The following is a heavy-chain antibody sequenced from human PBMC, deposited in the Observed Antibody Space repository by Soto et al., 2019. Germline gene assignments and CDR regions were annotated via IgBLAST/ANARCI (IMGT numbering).Heavy chain of an antibody. CDR1: GYTFTSYY. CDR2: INPSGGST. D-gene: IGHD6-13*01. Sequence: ASVKVSCKASGYTFTSYYMHWVRQAPGQGLEWMGIINPSGGSTSYAQKFQGRVTMTRDTSTSTVYMELSSLRSEDTAVYYCARDGGEQQLVSPTEYYYYGMDVWGQGTTVTVSS. V-gene: IGHV1-46*01. CDR3: ARDGGEQQLVSPTEYYYYGMDV. J-gene: IGHJ6*02.